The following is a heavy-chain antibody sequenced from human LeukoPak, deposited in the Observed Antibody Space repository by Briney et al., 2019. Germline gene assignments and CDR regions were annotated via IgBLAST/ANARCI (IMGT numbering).Heavy chain of an antibody. D-gene: IGHD2-8*01. CDR2: IVPIFGTA. Sequence: SVKVSCKASGGTFSSYAISWVRQAPGQGLEWMGGIVPIFGTANYAQKFQGRVTITTDESTSTAYMELSSLRSEDTAVYYCAGFGVRPYWGQGTLVTVSS. CDR3: AGFGVRPY. CDR1: GGTFSSYA. J-gene: IGHJ4*02. V-gene: IGHV1-69*05.